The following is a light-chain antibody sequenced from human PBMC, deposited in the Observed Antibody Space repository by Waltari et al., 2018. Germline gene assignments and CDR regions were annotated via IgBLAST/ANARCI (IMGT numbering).Light chain of an antibody. CDR1: SSDVIPYNY. Sequence: QSALTQPPSASGSPGQSVTISCIGSSSDVIPYNYVPWYQQHPGKAPKPLIYEVSRRPSGVPDRFSGSKSGNTASLTVSGLQAEDEADYYCSSNAIGSNQFYVFGTGTKVTVL. V-gene: IGLV2-8*01. CDR2: EVS. J-gene: IGLJ1*01. CDR3: SSNAIGSNQFYV.